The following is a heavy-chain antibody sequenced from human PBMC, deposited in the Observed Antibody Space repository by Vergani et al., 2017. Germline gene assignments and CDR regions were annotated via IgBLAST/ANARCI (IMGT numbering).Heavy chain of an antibody. CDR3: AVTYCGGDCYSFPYYYYGMDV. CDR2: IYYSGST. D-gene: IGHD2-21*02. V-gene: IGHV4-39*01. CDR1: GGSISSSSYY. Sequence: QLQLQESGPGLVKPSETLSLTCTVSGGSISSSSYYWGWIRQPPGKGLEWIGSIYYSGSTYYNPSLKSRVTISVDTSKNQFSLKLSSVAAADTAVYYWAVTYCGGDCYSFPYYYYGMDVWGQGTTVTVSS. J-gene: IGHJ6*02.